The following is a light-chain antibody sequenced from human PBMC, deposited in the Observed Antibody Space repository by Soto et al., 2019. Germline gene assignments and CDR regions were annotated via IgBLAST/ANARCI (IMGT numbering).Light chain of an antibody. V-gene: IGLV3-1*01. J-gene: IGLJ2*01. CDR2: KDT. CDR1: KLGDKY. CDR3: QAWDNSTVL. Sequence: SYELTQPASVSVSPGQTASITCSGDKLGDKYACWYQQKPGQSPVLVISKDTKRPSGIPERFSGSNSGNTATLTIRGTQAMDEADYYCQAWDNSTVLFGGGTKLTVL.